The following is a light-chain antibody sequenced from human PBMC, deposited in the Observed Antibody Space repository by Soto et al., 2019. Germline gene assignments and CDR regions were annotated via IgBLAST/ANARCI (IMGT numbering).Light chain of an antibody. Sequence: IQMTQSPSSLSASVGDRVTITCRASQSISRYLNWYQHIPGNAPTLLLYAASTFQSGVPSRFSGFGSGTDFTLIISNLQPEDFATYYCQQSYIAPRAFGQGTKVDIK. CDR2: AAS. CDR1: QSISRY. CDR3: QQSYIAPRA. J-gene: IGKJ1*01. V-gene: IGKV1-39*01.